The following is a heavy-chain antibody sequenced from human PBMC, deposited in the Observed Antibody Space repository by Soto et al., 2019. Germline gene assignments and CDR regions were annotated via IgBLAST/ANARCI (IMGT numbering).Heavy chain of an antibody. Sequence: QVQLVQSGAEVKEPGASVRVSCKASGYTFINFDISWVRQAAGQGLEWLGWMNPGSGKTGYASKFQGRVAMTRDASTGTSHLELTSLTPDDTAVYYCARMASAGTLNWFDPWGQGTLVTVSS. D-gene: IGHD6-13*01. CDR3: ARMASAGTLNWFDP. V-gene: IGHV1-8*02. CDR1: GYTFINFD. CDR2: MNPGSGKT. J-gene: IGHJ5*02.